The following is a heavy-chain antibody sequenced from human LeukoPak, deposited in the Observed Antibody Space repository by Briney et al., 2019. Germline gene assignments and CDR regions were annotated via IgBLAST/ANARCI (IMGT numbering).Heavy chain of an antibody. J-gene: IGHJ4*02. V-gene: IGHV4-39*01. CDR3: ASQLDSAGYNTGFIDY. Sequence: PSETLSLTCTVSGGSISGNSYYWGWIRQPPGKGLEWVGSIYYSGNPFYNPSLKSRVTISVDTSKNQFSLRLDSVTAADTALYYCASQLDSAGYNTGFIDYWGPRTVVTVSS. CDR2: IYYSGNP. D-gene: IGHD3/OR15-3a*01. CDR1: GGSISGNSYY.